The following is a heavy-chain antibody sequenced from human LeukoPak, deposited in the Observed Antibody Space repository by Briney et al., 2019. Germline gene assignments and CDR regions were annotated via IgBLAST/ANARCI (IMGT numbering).Heavy chain of an antibody. CDR3: ARDEMSSGSYYYYYTDV. D-gene: IGHD1-26*01. J-gene: IGHJ6*03. Sequence: GGSLRLSCAASGFTFSSYAMHWVRQAPGKGLEWMAVISYDGSNKYYADSVKGRFTISRDNSKNTLYLQMNSLRAEDTAVYYCARDEMSSGSYYYYYTDVWGKGTTVTISS. CDR2: ISYDGSNK. V-gene: IGHV3-30*04. CDR1: GFTFSSYA.